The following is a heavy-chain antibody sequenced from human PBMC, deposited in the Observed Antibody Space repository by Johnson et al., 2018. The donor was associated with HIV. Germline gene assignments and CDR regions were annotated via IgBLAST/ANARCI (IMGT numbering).Heavy chain of an antibody. Sequence: QVKLVESGGRVVQPGMSLRLSCAASGFSFSNYGMHWVRQAPGKGLEWVVVISYDGSNTYYADSVKGRFTISRDNSNNTLYLQMNSLRAEDTAIYYCAKGLCGCSYPPDAYDIWGQGTMVTVSS. D-gene: IGHD2-15*01. CDR1: GFSFSNYG. V-gene: IGHV3-30*18. CDR2: ISYDGSNT. CDR3: AKGLCGCSYPPDAYDI. J-gene: IGHJ3*02.